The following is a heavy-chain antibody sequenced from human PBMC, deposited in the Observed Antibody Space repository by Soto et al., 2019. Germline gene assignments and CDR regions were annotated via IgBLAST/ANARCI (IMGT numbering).Heavy chain of an antibody. CDR2: ISSSGGST. D-gene: IGHD4-17*01. Sequence: PGGSLRLSCAASGFTFSSYAMSWVRQAPGKGLEWVSIISSSGGSTYYADSVKGRFTISRDNSKNTLYLQMNSLRAEDTAVYYCAKHTVTTRTPFDYWGQGTLVTVSS. CDR3: AKHTVTTRTPFDY. V-gene: IGHV3-23*01. CDR1: GFTFSSYA. J-gene: IGHJ4*02.